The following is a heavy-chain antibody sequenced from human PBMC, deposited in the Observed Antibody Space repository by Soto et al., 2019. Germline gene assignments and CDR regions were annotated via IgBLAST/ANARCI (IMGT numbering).Heavy chain of an antibody. CDR3: ARWSYPDY. V-gene: IGHV3-23*01. CDR1: GFSFGSYA. J-gene: IGHJ1*01. D-gene: IGHD3-10*01. Sequence: DVQLWESGGGLVQPGGSLRLYCAASGFSFGSYALSWVRQAPGKGLEWVSTISGSDGKTFYADSVKGRFSISRDTSQSTLYLQMNSLRADDTAMYYCARWSYPDYWGQGTRVTVSS. CDR2: ISGSDGKT.